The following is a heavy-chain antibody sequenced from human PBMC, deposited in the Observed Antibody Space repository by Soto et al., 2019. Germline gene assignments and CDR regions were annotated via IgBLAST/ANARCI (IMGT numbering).Heavy chain of an antibody. CDR2: IYHSVST. CDR3: ARGAATVTPGWFDP. J-gene: IGHJ5*02. CDR1: GYSISSGYY. Sequence: SETLSLTCAVPGYSISSGYYWGWIRQTPGKGLEWIACIYHSVSTYYNPSLKSRVTISVDTPKNQFSLKLTSVTAADTAVYYCARGAATVTPGWFDPWGQGIMVTVSS. V-gene: IGHV4-38-2*01. D-gene: IGHD4-17*01.